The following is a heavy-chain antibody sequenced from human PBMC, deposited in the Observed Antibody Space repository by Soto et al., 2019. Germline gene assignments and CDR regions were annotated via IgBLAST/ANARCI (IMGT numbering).Heavy chain of an antibody. CDR1: GYIFTNYG. CDR2: IRPHNGNT. D-gene: IGHD3-16*01. V-gene: IGHV1-18*01. J-gene: IGHJ4*02. CDR3: ARGTFSYDSE. Sequence: QVQLVQSGAEVKKPGASVKISCKASGYIFTNYGITWVRQAPGQGLEWMGWIRPHNGNTSYSQRLQGRVTMTTDTSATTAYMELTGLRSDDTAVYYCARGTFSYDSEWGQGTLVTVSS.